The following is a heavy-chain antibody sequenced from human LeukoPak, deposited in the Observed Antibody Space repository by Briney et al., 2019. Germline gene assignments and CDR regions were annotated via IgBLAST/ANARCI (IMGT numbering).Heavy chain of an antibody. V-gene: IGHV4-34*01. D-gene: IGHD3-10*01. Sequence: SETLSLTCAVHGGSFSGYYWSWIRQPPGKGLEWIGEINHSGSTNYNPSLKSRVTISVDTSKNQFSLKLSSVTAADTAVYYCAREKGTMVRGVILSTGFDPWGQGTLVTVSS. CDR2: INHSGST. CDR3: AREKGTMVRGVILSTGFDP. J-gene: IGHJ5*02. CDR1: GGSFSGYY.